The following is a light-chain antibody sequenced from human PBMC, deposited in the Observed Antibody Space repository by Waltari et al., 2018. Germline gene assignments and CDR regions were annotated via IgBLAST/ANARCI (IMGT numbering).Light chain of an antibody. CDR3: VLYLPSGIWV. V-gene: IGLV8-61*01. Sequence: QTVVTQEPSFSVSPGETVTLTCALSSGPVSTSLSPCWYQQTPGQAPRTLIYSTNTRSSGVPDRFSGSILGSKAALTITGAQADDESDYYCVLYLPSGIWVFGGGTKLTVL. J-gene: IGLJ3*02. CDR1: SGPVSTSLS. CDR2: STN.